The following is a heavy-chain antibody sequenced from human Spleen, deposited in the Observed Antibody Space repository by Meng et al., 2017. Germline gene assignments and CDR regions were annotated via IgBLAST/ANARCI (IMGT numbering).Heavy chain of an antibody. CDR1: GYTFTTYA. CDR3: ARDSGSGSLHY. CDR2: INTANGDT. J-gene: IGHJ4*02. D-gene: IGHD3-10*01. Sequence: ASVKVSCKVSGYTFTTYAIHWVRQAPGQSLEWMGWINTANGDTAYSQHLQDRITISRDTSASTADMGLSSLRSEDTAVYCCARDSGSGSLHYWGQGSLVTVSS. V-gene: IGHV1-3*04.